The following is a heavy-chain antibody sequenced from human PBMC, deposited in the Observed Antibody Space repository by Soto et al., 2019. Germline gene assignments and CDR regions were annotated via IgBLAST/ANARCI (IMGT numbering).Heavy chain of an antibody. J-gene: IGHJ6*02. CDR1: GYTFTSYA. V-gene: IGHV1-3*01. CDR2: INAGNGNT. CDR3: ARNQKGAYQLISLYYYYCMYV. D-gene: IGHD2-2*01. Sequence: ASVKVSCKASGYTFTSYAMHWVRQAPGQRLEWMGWINAGNGNTKYSQKFQGRVTITRATSASTAYMELSSLRSEDTAVYYCARNQKGAYQLISLYYYYCMYVWGQRTTVTV.